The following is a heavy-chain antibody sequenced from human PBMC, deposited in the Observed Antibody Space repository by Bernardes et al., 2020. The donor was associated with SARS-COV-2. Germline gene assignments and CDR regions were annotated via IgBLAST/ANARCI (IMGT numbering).Heavy chain of an antibody. D-gene: IGHD3-3*01. V-gene: IGHV1-2*02. CDR3: ARVSNFLSGSGVEY. CDR1: GYTFTGYY. Sequence: ASVKVSCKASGYTFTGYYIHWVRQAPGQGLEWMGWINPTSGVRSNAQRFKDRVAMTRDTSTSTAYMEMTRLTLDDTATYYCARVSNFLSGSGVEYWGQGDLVTGSS. CDR2: INPTSGVR. J-gene: IGHJ4*02.